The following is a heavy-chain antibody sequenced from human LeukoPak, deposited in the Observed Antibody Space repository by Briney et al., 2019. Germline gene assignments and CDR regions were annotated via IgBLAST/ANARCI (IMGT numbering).Heavy chain of an antibody. V-gene: IGHV4-59*08. CDR3: ASLTRSGHADY. J-gene: IGHJ4*02. Sequence: SETLSLTCTVSGGSISSYYWSWIRQPPGKGLEWIGYIYYSGSTNYNPSLKSRVTISVDTSKNQFSLKMSSVTAADTAVYYCASLTRSGHADYWGQGTLVTVSS. CDR1: GGSISSYY. CDR2: IYYSGST. D-gene: IGHD2-15*01.